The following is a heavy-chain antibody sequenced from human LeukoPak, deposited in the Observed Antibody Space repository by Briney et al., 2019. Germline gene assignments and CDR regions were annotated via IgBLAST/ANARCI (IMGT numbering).Heavy chain of an antibody. CDR2: IYYSGST. D-gene: IGHD6-19*01. CDR3: ARAGPYSSGWHYVDY. Sequence: SETLSLTCTVSGGSISSYYWNWIRQPPGKGLEWIGYIYYSGSTKSNPSLKSRVTLSVDTSKNQFSLKLSSVTAADTAVYYCARAGPYSSGWHYVDYWGQGTLVTVSS. CDR1: GGSISSYY. J-gene: IGHJ4*02. V-gene: IGHV4-59*01.